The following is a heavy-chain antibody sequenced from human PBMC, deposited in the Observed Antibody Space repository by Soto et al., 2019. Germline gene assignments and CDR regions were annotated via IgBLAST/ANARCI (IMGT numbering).Heavy chain of an antibody. D-gene: IGHD6-13*01. CDR1: GYTFTSYG. V-gene: IGHV1-18*04. CDR2: ISAYNGNT. Sequence: QVQLVQSGAEVKRPGASVKVSCKASGYTFTSYGISWVRQAPGQGLEWMGCISAYNGNTNYVQKLQGRVTMTTDTSTSTAYMELRSLRSDDTAVYYCARGYSRSWRSYNWFDPWGQGTLVTVSS. CDR3: ARGYSRSWRSYNWFDP. J-gene: IGHJ5*02.